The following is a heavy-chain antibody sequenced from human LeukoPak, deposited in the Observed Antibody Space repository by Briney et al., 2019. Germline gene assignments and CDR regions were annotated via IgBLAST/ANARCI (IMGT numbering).Heavy chain of an antibody. CDR2: MSYSGST. CDR1: GGSITNYY. V-gene: IGHV4-59*01. J-gene: IGHJ4*02. Sequence: SETLSLTCTVSGGSITNYYWSWIRQPPGKGLEWIGYMSYSGSTNYNPSLNSPVSISVDTSKNQFSLKLSSVTAADTAVYYCAREVGGDFDALDYWGQGTLVTVSS. D-gene: IGHD4-17*01. CDR3: AREVGGDFDALDY.